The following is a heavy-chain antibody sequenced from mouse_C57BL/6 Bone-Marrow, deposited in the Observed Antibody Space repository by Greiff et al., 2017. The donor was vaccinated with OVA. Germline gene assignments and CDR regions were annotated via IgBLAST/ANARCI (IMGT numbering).Heavy chain of an antibody. CDR3: ASDPHFDV. V-gene: IGHV5-9*01. J-gene: IGHJ1*03. CDR1: GFTFSGYT. Sequence: EVMLVESGGGLVKPGGSLKLSCAASGFTFSGYTMSWVRQTPEKRLGWVATISGGGGNTYYPDSVKGRFTISRDNAKNTLYLQMSSLRSEDTALYYCASDPHFDVWGTGTTVTVSS. CDR2: ISGGGGNT.